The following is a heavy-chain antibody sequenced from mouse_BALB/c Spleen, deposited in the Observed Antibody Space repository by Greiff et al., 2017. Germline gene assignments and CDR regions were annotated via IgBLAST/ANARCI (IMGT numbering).Heavy chain of an antibody. J-gene: IGHJ4*01. CDR2: ISDGGSYT. D-gene: IGHD1-1*01. V-gene: IGHV5-4*02. Sequence: EVQRVESGGGLVKPGGSLKLSCAASGFTFSDYYMYWVRQTPEKRLEWVATISDGGSYTYYPDSVKGRFTISRDNAKNNLYLQMSSLKSEDTAMYYCARERGYYYGSSYYYAMDYWGQGTSVTVSS. CDR1: GFTFSDYY. CDR3: ARERGYYYGSSYYYAMDY.